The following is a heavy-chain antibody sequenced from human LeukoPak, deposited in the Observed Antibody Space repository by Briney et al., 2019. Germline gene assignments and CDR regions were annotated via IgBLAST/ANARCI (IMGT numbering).Heavy chain of an antibody. CDR2: ISAYNGNT. Sequence: ASVKVSCKASGYTFTSYGLSWVRQAPGQGLEWMGWISAYNGNTNYAQKLQGRVTMTTDTSTSTAYMELRSLRSDDTAVYYCARDSRKLLRFGELFLGPDYWGQGTLVTVSS. V-gene: IGHV1-18*01. D-gene: IGHD3-10*01. CDR3: ARDSRKLLRFGELFLGPDY. J-gene: IGHJ4*02. CDR1: GYTFTSYG.